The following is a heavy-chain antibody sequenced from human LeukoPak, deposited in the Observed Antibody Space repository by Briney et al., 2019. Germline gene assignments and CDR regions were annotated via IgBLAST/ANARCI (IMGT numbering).Heavy chain of an antibody. J-gene: IGHJ4*02. CDR1: GFKFGDYF. CDR2: ISTSSANI. CDR3: ATSRVFDY. Sequence: MSGGSLRLSCTASGFKFGDYFMSWIRQSPEKGLQWVAFISTSSANIRYADFVEGRFTISRDNAKNSLYLQMHSLRTEDTAVYYCATSRVFDYWGQGDLVTVSS. V-gene: IGHV3-11*04.